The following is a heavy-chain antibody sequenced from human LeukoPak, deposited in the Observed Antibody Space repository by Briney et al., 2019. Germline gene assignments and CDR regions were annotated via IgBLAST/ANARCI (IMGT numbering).Heavy chain of an antibody. CDR1: GFTFSSYG. J-gene: IGHJ4*02. D-gene: IGHD2-2*01. Sequence: TGGSLRLSCAASGFTFSSYGMHWVRQAPGKGLEWVAFIRYDGSNKYYADSVKGRFTISRDNSKNTLYLQMNSLRAEDTAVYYCATDCSSTSCEDYWGQGTLVTVSS. CDR2: IRYDGSNK. CDR3: ATDCSSTSCEDY. V-gene: IGHV3-30*02.